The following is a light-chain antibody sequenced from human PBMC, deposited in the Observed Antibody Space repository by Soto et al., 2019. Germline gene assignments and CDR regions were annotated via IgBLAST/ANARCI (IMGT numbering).Light chain of an antibody. CDR3: QQYYTWPRGT. J-gene: IGKJ1*01. Sequence: EIVLTQSPGTLSLSTGERAPLSCRAVHTGSSSNITWYQLNPDQAPRLLISMASTNATGVPDRVSGSGSGTDFTLTIITPQSADFGVYDFQQYYTWPRGTFGQGTKVDIK. CDR1: HTGSSSN. V-gene: IGKV3-15*01. CDR2: MAS.